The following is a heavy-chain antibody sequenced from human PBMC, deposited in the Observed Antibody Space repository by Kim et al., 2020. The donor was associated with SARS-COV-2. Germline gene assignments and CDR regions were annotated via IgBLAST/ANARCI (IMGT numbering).Heavy chain of an antibody. V-gene: IGHV3-30*18. Sequence: GGSLRLSCAASGFTFSSYGMHWVRQAPGKGLEWVAVISYDGSNKYYADSVKGRFTISRDNSKNTLYLQMNSLRAEDTAVYYCAKEHRLRALRDEWYYGMDVWGQGTTLTVSS. D-gene: IGHD5-12*01. CDR2: ISYDGSNK. CDR3: AKEHRLRALRDEWYYGMDV. CDR1: GFTFSSYG. J-gene: IGHJ6*02.